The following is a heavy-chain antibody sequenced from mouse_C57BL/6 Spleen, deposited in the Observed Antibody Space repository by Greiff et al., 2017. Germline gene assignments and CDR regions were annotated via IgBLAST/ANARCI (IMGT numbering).Heavy chain of an antibody. D-gene: IGHD2-1*01. CDR3: ARRGTYGNYDYAMDY. V-gene: IGHV1-76*01. Sequence: QVQLQQSGAELVRPGASVKLSCKASGYTFTDYYINWVKQRPGQGLEWIARIYPGRGNPNYNEKFKGKATLTADKSSSTAYMQLSSLTSEDSAVYFCARRGTYGNYDYAMDYWGQGTSVTVSS. J-gene: IGHJ4*01. CDR2: IYPGRGNP. CDR1: GYTFTDYY.